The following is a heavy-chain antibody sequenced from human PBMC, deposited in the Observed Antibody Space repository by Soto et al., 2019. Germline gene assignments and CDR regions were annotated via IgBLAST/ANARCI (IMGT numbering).Heavy chain of an antibody. J-gene: IGHJ6*03. CDR3: ARGVGYCTNGVCFSWYYYYMDV. V-gene: IGHV3-72*01. D-gene: IGHD2-8*01. CDR1: GFTFSDHY. Sequence: GSLRLSCAASGFTFSDHYMDWVRQAPGKGLEWVGRTRNKANSYTTEYAASVKGRFTISRDDSKNSLYLQMNSLKTEDTAVYYCARGVGYCTNGVCFSWYYYYMDVWGKGTTVTVSS. CDR2: TRNKANSYTT.